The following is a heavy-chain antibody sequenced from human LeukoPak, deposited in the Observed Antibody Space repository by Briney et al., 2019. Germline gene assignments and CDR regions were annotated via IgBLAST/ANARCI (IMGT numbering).Heavy chain of an antibody. V-gene: IGHV1-46*01. CDR3: ARDAGMWFGELFRSHYYYGMDA. J-gene: IGHJ6*02. CDR1: GYTFTSYY. Sequence: ASVNVSCKASGYTFTSYYMHWVRQAPGQGLEWMGIINPSGGSTSYAQKFQGRVTMTRDTSTSTVYMELSSLRSEDTAVYYCARDAGMWFGELFRSHYYYGMDAWGQGTTVTVSS. D-gene: IGHD3-10*01. CDR2: INPSGGST.